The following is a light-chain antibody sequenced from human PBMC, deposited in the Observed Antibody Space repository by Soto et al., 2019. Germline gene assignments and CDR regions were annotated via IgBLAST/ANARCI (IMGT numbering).Light chain of an antibody. CDR3: QERSHRAPWT. J-gene: IGKJ1*01. V-gene: IGKV3-11*01. Sequence: SRAQRATHSCQASQSVSTYLAWYQHKPGQAPRRVIYDASTRAAGIPVRFSGSGSGTDFTRTISSLVPGDAVVYYCQERSHRAPWTFGQGTKVDIK. CDR2: DAS. CDR1: QSVSTY.